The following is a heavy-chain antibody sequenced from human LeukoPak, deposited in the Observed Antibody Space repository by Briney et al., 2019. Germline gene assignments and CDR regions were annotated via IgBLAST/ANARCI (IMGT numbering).Heavy chain of an antibody. D-gene: IGHD3-10*02. J-gene: IGHJ2*01. Sequence: GGSLRLSCAASGFTFSSYAMSWVRQAPGKGLQWVSGITGSTTWTYYAASVKGRFTVSRDNSQNTLHLQMNSLRADDTAVYYCARELVSSGTGYFDLWGRGTLVTVSS. CDR2: ITGSTTWT. V-gene: IGHV3-23*01. CDR1: GFTFSSYA. CDR3: ARELVSSGTGYFDL.